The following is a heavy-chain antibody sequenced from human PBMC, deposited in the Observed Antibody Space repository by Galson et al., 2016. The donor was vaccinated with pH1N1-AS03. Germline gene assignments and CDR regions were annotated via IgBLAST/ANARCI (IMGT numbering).Heavy chain of an antibody. CDR3: SRTLSYTTTWPHFDC. J-gene: IGHJ4*02. Sequence: PALVKPTQTLTLTCTFSGFSLTTRGMRVSWIRQPPGKALEWLARIDWDGDKVYSTSLKTRLTLSEDTSKNQVVLTMTNMDPVDTATYYCSRTLSYTTTWPHFDCWGQGTLVTVSS. D-gene: IGHD2-2*02. V-gene: IGHV2-70*04. CDR1: GFSLTTRGMR. CDR2: IDWDGDK.